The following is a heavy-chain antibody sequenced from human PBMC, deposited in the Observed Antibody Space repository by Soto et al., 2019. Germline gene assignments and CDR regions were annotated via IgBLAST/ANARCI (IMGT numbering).Heavy chain of an antibody. CDR1: GGSISSGGYY. J-gene: IGHJ4*02. CDR2: IYYSGST. V-gene: IGHV4-31*03. D-gene: IGHD4-17*01. CDR3: ARKTTVTTCFDY. Sequence: QVQLQESGPGLVKPSQTLSLTCTVSGGSISSGGYYWSGIRQHPGKGLEWIGYIYYSGSTYYNPSLKSRVTISVDQSKNQFSLKLSSVTAADTAVYYCARKTTVTTCFDYWGQGTLVTVSS.